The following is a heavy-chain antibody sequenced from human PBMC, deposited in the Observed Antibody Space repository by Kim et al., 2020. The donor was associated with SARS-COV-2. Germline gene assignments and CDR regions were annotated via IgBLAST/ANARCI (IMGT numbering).Heavy chain of an antibody. D-gene: IGHD2-21*01. CDR2: ISSSGSNI. V-gene: IGHV3-21*01. CDR1: GFTFSSYS. Sequence: GGSLRLSCAASGFTFSSYSMNWVRQAPGKGLEWVSSISSSGSNIYYADSVKGRFTISRDNSKNSLYLQMNSLRAEDTAVYYCAIPLATDDHSTTQSDSYRRRAICGGGVDVWGQGTPVTVSS. CDR3: AIPLATDDHSTTQSDSYRRRAICGGGVDV. J-gene: IGHJ6*02.